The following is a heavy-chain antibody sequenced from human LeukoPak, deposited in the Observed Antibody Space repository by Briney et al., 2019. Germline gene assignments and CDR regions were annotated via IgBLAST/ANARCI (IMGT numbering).Heavy chain of an antibody. CDR1: GYTFTNYD. CDR2: MNPNSGHT. D-gene: IGHD1-26*01. V-gene: IGHV1-8*03. CDR3: ARAYSAGWFNWFDP. J-gene: IGHJ5*02. Sequence: ASVKVSCKASGYTFTNYDSNWVRQATGQGLEWMGWMNPNSGHTGYAQKFQGRVTITRNTSINTAYMELTSLRSEDTAIYYCARAYSAGWFNWFDPWGQGTLVAVSS.